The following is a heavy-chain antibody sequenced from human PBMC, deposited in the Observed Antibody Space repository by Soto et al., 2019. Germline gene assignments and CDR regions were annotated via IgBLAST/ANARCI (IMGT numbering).Heavy chain of an antibody. CDR2: ISSSSNYT. J-gene: IGHJ6*02. Sequence: GGSLRLSCAASGFTFSDYYMSWIRQAPGKGLEWVSYISSSSNYTNYADSVKGRFTISRDNAKNSLYLQMNSLRAEDTAVYYCAREHYYYYYGMDVWGQGTTVTVSS. CDR1: GFTFSDYY. CDR3: AREHYYYYYGMDV. D-gene: IGHD3-10*01. V-gene: IGHV3-11*06.